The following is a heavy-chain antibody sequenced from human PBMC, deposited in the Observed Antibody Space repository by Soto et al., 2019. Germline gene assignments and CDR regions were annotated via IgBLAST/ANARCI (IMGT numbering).Heavy chain of an antibody. CDR1: GGTFSSYA. J-gene: IGHJ4*02. D-gene: IGHD5-12*01. CDR3: ASPRRRDGYNVGASSPEFDY. Sequence: SVKVSCKASGGTFSSYAISWVRQAPGQGLEWMGGIIPIFGTANYAQKFQGRVTITADESTSTAYMELSSLRSEDTAEYYCASPRRRDGYNVGASSPEFDYWGQGTLVTVSS. CDR2: IIPIFGTA. V-gene: IGHV1-69*13.